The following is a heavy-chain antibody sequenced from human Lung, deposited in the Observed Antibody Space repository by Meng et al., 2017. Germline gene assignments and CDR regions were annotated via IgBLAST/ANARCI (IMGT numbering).Heavy chain of an antibody. Sequence: EVQLVESGGGPVKPGGSLRLSCAASGFTFSSYSMNWVRQAPGKGLEWVSSISSSPTYADSVKGRFTISRDNAENSLYLQMNSLRVEDTAVYFCARGRVVVSATPSDYWGQGTLVTVSS. CDR1: GFTFSSYS. CDR2: ISSSPT. CDR3: ARGRVVVSATPSDY. J-gene: IGHJ4*02. V-gene: IGHV3-21*01. D-gene: IGHD2-15*01.